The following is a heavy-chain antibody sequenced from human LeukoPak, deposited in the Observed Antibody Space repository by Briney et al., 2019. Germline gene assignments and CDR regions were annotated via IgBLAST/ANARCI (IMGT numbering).Heavy chain of an antibody. Sequence: GGSLRLSCAASGFTFSRHWMYWVRQAPGKGLEWVANIKQDGSAKPYVDSVKGRFTISRDNAKNSLFLQMNSLRAEDTAVYYCARDNGWSADFWGQGTLVTISS. CDR1: GFTFSRHW. D-gene: IGHD2-15*01. J-gene: IGHJ4*02. CDR3: ARDNGWSADF. CDR2: IKQDGSAK. V-gene: IGHV3-7*03.